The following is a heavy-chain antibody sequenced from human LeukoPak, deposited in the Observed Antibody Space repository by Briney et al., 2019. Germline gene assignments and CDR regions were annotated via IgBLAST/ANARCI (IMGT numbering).Heavy chain of an antibody. V-gene: IGHV1-69*13. CDR1: GYRFNAYG. CDR2: IIPIFGTA. J-gene: IGHJ4*02. CDR3: ARDPREPGQLEGGGFDY. D-gene: IGHD6-6*01. Sequence: GASVKVSCKTSGYRFNAYGISWVRQAPGQGLEWMGGIIPIFGTANYAQKFQGRVTITADESASTAYMELSSLRSEDTAVYYCARDPREPGQLEGGGFDYWGQGTLVTVSS.